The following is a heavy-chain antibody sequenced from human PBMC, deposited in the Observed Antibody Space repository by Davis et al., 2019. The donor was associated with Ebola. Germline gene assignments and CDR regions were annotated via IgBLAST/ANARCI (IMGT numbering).Heavy chain of an antibody. D-gene: IGHD2-2*01. Sequence: PSETLSLTCTVSGGSISGTISNWVWIRQPPGKGLEWIGTMYYSGSSYYNPSLKSRVTISIDTSKNQFSLKMSSVTAADTAVYYCAKNSSTDELGRHTLGAFDLWGPGTKVTVSP. V-gene: IGHV4-39*07. CDR3: AKNSSTDELGRHTLGAFDL. J-gene: IGHJ3*01. CDR2: MYYSGSS. CDR1: GGSISGTISN.